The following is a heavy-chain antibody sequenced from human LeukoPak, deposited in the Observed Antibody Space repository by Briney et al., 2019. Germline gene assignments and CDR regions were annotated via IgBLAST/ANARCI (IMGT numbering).Heavy chain of an antibody. D-gene: IGHD2-8*01. Sequence: GASLRLSCAASAFTFSSYGMSWVRQAPGKGLEWVSAVSATGGTTYYADSVKGRFTISRDNSNNTLYLQMHGLRAEDTAVYYCATGVLRAENYWGQGTLVTVSS. J-gene: IGHJ4*02. CDR1: AFTFSSYG. CDR2: VSATGGTT. CDR3: ATGVLRAENY. V-gene: IGHV3-23*01.